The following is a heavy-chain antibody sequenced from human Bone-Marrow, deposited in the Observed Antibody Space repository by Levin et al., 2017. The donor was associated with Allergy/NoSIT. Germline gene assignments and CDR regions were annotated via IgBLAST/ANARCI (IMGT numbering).Heavy chain of an antibody. CDR1: GGSFDSSNW. CDR2: IYHRGDT. J-gene: IGHJ4*02. V-gene: IGHV4-4*02. CDR3: ATSFLDS. Sequence: PSETLSLTCAVSGGSFDSSNWWSWVRQSPGKGLEWIGEIYHRGDTNYNPSLKSRVTMSVDKSKNQFSLSLTSVTAADTAVYYCATSFLDSWGQGTLVTVSS. D-gene: IGHD2/OR15-2a*01.